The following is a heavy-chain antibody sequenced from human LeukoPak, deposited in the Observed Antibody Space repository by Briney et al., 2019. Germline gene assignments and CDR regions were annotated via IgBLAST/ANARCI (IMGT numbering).Heavy chain of an antibody. Sequence: ASVKVSCKASGYTFTGYYMHWVRQAPGQGLEWMGWINPNSGGTNYAQKFQGRVTMTRDTSISTAYMELSRLRSDDTAVYYCARSPVTMIVEVKEIDYWGQGTLVTVSS. CDR2: INPNSGGT. V-gene: IGHV1-2*02. CDR3: ARSPVTMIVEVKEIDY. CDR1: GYTFTGYY. D-gene: IGHD3-22*01. J-gene: IGHJ4*02.